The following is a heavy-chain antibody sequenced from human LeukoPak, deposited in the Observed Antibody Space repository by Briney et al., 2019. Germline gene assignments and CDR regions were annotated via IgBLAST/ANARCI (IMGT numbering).Heavy chain of an antibody. D-gene: IGHD6-6*01. J-gene: IGHJ4*02. CDR1: GYTFTSYG. CDR3: ARDGGRIAARHEFDY. Sequence: GASVKVSCKASGYTFTSYGISWVRQAPGQGLEWMGWISAYNGNTNYAQKLQGRVTMTTDTSTSTAYMELSSLRSEDTAVYYCARDGGRIAARHEFDYWGQGTLVTVSS. V-gene: IGHV1-18*01. CDR2: ISAYNGNT.